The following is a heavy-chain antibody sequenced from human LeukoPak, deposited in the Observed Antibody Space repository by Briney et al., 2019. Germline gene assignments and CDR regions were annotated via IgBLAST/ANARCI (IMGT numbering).Heavy chain of an antibody. CDR1: GFTFSSYA. D-gene: IGHD6-19*01. CDR2: ISVSGVAT. Sequence: PGGSLRPPCAASGFTFSSYAMGWVRQAPGKGLEWVSAISVSGVATYYADSVKGRFTISRDNSKKTLYLQMNSLRAEDTAVYYCAKDRNIAVAGGSFDIWGQGTMVTVSS. CDR3: AKDRNIAVAGGSFDI. V-gene: IGHV3-23*01. J-gene: IGHJ3*02.